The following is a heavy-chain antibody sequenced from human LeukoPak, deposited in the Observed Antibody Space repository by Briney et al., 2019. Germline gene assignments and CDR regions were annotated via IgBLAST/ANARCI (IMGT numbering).Heavy chain of an antibody. CDR1: GFTFSTYA. V-gene: IGHV3-64D*06. Sequence: GGSLRLSCSASGFTFSTYAMHWGRQAPGKGLEYVSAINSNGVSKYYADSVKGRFTISRDNSKNTLYFQRNSLRPEDTAVYYCAIAAAATEAFDIWGQGTMVTVSS. D-gene: IGHD6-13*01. CDR3: AIAAAATEAFDI. CDR2: INSNGVSK. J-gene: IGHJ3*02.